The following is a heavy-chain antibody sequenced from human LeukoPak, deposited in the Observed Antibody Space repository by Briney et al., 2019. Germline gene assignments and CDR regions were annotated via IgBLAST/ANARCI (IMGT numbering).Heavy chain of an antibody. CDR1: GGSISSSSHY. D-gene: IGHD2-2*01. CDR3: ARGVQKIVVVPAAIFDY. V-gene: IGHV4-39*07. Sequence: SETLSLTCTVSGGSISSSSHYWGWIRQPPGKGLEWIGSIYYSGSTYYNPSLKSRVTISVDTSKNQFSLKLSSVTAADTAVYYCARGVQKIVVVPAAIFDYWGQGTLVTVSS. CDR2: IYYSGST. J-gene: IGHJ4*02.